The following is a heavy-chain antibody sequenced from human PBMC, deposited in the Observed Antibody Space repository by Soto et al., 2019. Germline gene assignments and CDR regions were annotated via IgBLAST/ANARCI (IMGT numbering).Heavy chain of an antibody. J-gene: IGHJ6*03. V-gene: IGHV3-74*01. CDR3: ARLQLGELSFYYYYYMDV. Sequence: EVQLVESGGGLVQPGGSLRLSCAASGFTFSSYWMHWVRQAPGKGLVWVSRINSDGSSTSYADSVKGRFTISRDNAKNTLYLQMNSLRAEDTAVYYCARLQLGELSFYYYYYMDVWGKGTTVTVSS. CDR2: INSDGSST. D-gene: IGHD3-16*02. CDR1: GFTFSSYW.